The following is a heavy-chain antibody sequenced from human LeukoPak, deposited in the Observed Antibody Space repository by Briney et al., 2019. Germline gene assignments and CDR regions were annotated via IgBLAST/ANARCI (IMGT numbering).Heavy chain of an antibody. V-gene: IGHV1-8*03. Sequence: ASVKVSCKASGYTFTSYGISWVRQAPGQGLEWMGWMNPNSGNTGYAQKFQGRVTITRNTSISTAYMELSSLRSEDTAVYYCARGYSPYYYYYMDVWGKGTTVTVSS. CDR2: MNPNSGNT. CDR3: ARGYSPYYYYYMDV. CDR1: GYTFTSYG. J-gene: IGHJ6*03. D-gene: IGHD1-26*01.